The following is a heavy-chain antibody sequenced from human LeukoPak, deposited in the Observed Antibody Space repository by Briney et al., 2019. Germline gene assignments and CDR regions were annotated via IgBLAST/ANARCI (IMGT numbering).Heavy chain of an antibody. D-gene: IGHD3-3*01. CDR1: GFTFSSYA. CDR2: ISYDGSNK. V-gene: IGHV3-30-3*01. Sequence: GRSLRLSCAASGFTFSSYAMHWVRKAPGKGLERVAVISYDGSNKYYADSVKGRFTISRDNSKNTLYLQMNSLRAEDTAVYYCARAREGWVTIFGVALGYWGQGTLVTVSS. CDR3: ARAREGWVTIFGVALGY. J-gene: IGHJ4*02.